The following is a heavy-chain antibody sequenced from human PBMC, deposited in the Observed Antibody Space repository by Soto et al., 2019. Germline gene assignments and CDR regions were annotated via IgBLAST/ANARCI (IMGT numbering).Heavy chain of an antibody. Sequence: SEILSLTCAVYGGSFSGYYWSWIRQPPGKGLEWIGEINHSGSTNYNPSLKSRVTISVDTSKNQFSLKLSSVTAADTAVYYCARGRTYYDFWSGYYRPYYHYGMDVWGQGTTVTVSS. CDR2: INHSGST. D-gene: IGHD3-3*01. CDR3: ARGRTYYDFWSGYYRPYYHYGMDV. J-gene: IGHJ6*02. V-gene: IGHV4-34*01. CDR1: GGSFSGYY.